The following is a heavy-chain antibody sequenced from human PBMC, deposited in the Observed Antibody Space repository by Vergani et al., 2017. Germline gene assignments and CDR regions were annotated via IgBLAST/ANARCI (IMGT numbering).Heavy chain of an antibody. V-gene: IGHV4-61*02. Sequence: QLQLQESGPGLVKPSETLSLTCTVSGGSISSGSYYWSWIRQPAGKGLEWIGRIYTSGSTNYNTSLKSRVTISVDTSKNQFSLKLSSVTAADTAVYYCAGDYSSGYYASLRFDYWGQGTLVTVSS. CDR2: IYTSGST. CDR3: AGDYSSGYYASLRFDY. CDR1: GGSISSGSYY. D-gene: IGHD3-22*01. J-gene: IGHJ4*02.